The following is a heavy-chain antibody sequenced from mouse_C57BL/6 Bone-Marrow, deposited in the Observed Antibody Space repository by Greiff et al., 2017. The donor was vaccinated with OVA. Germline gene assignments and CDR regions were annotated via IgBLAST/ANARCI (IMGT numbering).Heavy chain of an antibody. V-gene: IGHV5-2*01. CDR2: INSDGGST. CDR1: EYEFPSHD. J-gene: IGHJ2*01. Sequence: EVHLVESGGGLVQPGESLKLSCESNEYEFPSHDMSWVRKTPEKRLELVAAINSDGGSTYYPDTMERRFIISRDNTKKTLYLQMSSLRSKDTALYYCARQSYYDYDVRDYWGQGTTLTVSS. CDR3: ARQSYYDYDVRDY. D-gene: IGHD2-4*01.